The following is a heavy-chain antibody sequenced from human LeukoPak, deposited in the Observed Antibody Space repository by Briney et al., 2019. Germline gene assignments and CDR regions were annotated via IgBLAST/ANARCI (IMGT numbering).Heavy chain of an antibody. Sequence: PSETLSLTCAVYGGCFSGYYWSWIRQHPGKGLEWIGEINHSGSTNYNPSLKSRVTISVDTSKNQFSLKLSSVTAADTAVYYCARGSAAESERIAVAGSFFDYWGQGTLVTVSS. CDR2: INHSGST. V-gene: IGHV4-34*01. CDR3: ARGSAAESERIAVAGSFFDY. D-gene: IGHD6-19*01. CDR1: GGCFSGYY. J-gene: IGHJ4*02.